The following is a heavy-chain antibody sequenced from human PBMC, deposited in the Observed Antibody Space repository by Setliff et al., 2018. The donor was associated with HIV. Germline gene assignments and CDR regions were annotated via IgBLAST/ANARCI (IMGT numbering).Heavy chain of an antibody. CDR1: GFTFSSYG. Sequence: GGSLRLSCAASGFTFSSYGMSWVRQAPGKGLEWVSTISGRDGRTYYADSVKGRFTISRDSSKNTLYLQMNSLSAEDAAVYFCARDGHLYGQPFDYWGQGALVTVSS. CDR3: ARDGHLYGQPFDY. CDR2: ISGRDGRT. V-gene: IGHV3-23*01. D-gene: IGHD3-10*01. J-gene: IGHJ4*02.